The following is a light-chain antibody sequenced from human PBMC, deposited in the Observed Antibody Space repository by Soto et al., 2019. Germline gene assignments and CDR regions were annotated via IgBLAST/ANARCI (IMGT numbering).Light chain of an antibody. J-gene: IGKJ1*01. CDR1: QSVSSN. CDR2: GAY. CDR3: QHYNYWPPKT. Sequence: EIVLTQSPGTLSLSPGERATFSCRASQSVSSNYLAWYQQKPGQAPRLLIYGAYTRATGIPARFSGSGSGTDFTLTISSLQSEDFAVYYCQHYNYWPPKTFGQGTKVDIK. V-gene: IGKV3-15*01.